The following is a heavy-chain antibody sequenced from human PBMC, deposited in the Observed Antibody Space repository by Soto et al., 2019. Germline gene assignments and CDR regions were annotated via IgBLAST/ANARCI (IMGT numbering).Heavy chain of an antibody. J-gene: IGHJ4*02. Sequence: SETLSLTCTVSGGSISSSSYYWGWIRQPPGKGLEWIGSIYYSGSTYYNPSLKSRVTISVDTSKNQFSLKLSSVTAADTAVYYCASLLWFGELYTDEYWGQGTLVTVSS. CDR3: ASLLWFGELYTDEY. CDR1: GGSISSSSYY. D-gene: IGHD3-10*01. V-gene: IGHV4-39*01. CDR2: IYYSGST.